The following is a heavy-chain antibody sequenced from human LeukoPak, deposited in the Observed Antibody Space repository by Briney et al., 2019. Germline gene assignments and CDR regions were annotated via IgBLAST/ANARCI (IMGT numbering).Heavy chain of an antibody. J-gene: IGHJ4*02. CDR1: GFTVSSNY. D-gene: IGHD6-19*01. CDR3: ARWYSSGWYVIDY. V-gene: IGHV3-66*01. CDR2: IYSGGST. Sequence: GGSLRLSCAASGFTVSSNYMSWVRQAPGKGLEWVSVIYSGGSTYYADSVKGRFTISRDNSKNTLYLQMNSLRAEDTAVYYCARWYSSGWYVIDYWGQGTLVTVSS.